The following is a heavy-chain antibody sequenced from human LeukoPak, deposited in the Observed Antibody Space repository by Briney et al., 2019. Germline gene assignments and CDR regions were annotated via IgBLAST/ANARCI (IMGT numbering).Heavy chain of an antibody. CDR3: ARGLSYHNWYDP. J-gene: IGHJ5*02. Sequence: PSETLSLTCAVYGGSFSGYYWIWIRQPPGKGLEWIGEINRSGSTTYNPSLKSRVTISLDTSKNQFSLKLSSVTAADTAVYYCARGLSYHNWYDPWGQGTLVTVSS. V-gene: IGHV4-34*01. D-gene: IGHD3-10*01. CDR2: INRSGST. CDR1: GGSFSGYY.